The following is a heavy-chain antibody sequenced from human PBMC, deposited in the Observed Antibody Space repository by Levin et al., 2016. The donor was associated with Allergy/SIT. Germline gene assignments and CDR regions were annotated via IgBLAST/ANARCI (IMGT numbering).Heavy chain of an antibody. D-gene: IGHD6-13*01. CDR3: ARIALSGQHLGPFEY. V-gene: IGHV4-30-4*01. CDR2: IYDRWNA. J-gene: IGHJ4*02. Sequence: SETLSLTCTVSGASISSGDSYWSWIRQPPGKGLEWLAYIYDRWNAYYNPSLRSRLTISLDRSKSQVSLTLSSVTAADTAIYYCARIALSGQHLGPFEYWGQGTLVTVSS. CDR1: GASISSGDSY.